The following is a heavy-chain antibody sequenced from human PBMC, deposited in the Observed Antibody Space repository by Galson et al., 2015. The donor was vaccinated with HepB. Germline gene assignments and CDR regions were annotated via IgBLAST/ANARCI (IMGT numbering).Heavy chain of an antibody. V-gene: IGHV2-5*02. CDR1: GFSLSTSGVG. Sequence: PALVKPTQTLTLTCTFSGFSLSTSGVGVGWVRQPPGKALEWLALIYWDDDKRYSPSLKSRLTITKDTSKNQVVLTMTNMDPVDTATYYCAHTRRITIFGVVISEAYYFDYWGQGTLVTVSS. J-gene: IGHJ4*02. CDR3: AHTRRITIFGVVISEAYYFDY. D-gene: IGHD3-3*01. CDR2: IYWDDDK.